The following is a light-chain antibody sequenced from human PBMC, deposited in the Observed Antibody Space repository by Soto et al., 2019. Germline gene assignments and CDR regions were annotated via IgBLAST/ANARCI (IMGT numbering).Light chain of an antibody. Sequence: EIVLTQSPASLSLSPGERATLSCRASQSVSSYLAWYQQKPGEAPRLLIYDASTRATGIPARFRGSGSGTDFTLHISRLEPEDFAVYYCQKRSILGFTFGPGNKVDVK. V-gene: IGKV3-11*01. CDR2: DAS. J-gene: IGKJ3*01. CDR1: QSVSSY. CDR3: QKRSILGFT.